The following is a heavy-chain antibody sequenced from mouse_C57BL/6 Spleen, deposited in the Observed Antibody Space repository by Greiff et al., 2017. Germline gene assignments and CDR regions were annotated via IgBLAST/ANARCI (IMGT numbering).Heavy chain of an antibody. J-gene: IGHJ2*01. CDR1: GYTFTSYW. V-gene: IGHV1-50*01. D-gene: IGHD4-1*01. CDR2: IDPSDSYT. Sequence: QVQLQQPGAELVKPGASVKLSCKASGYTFTSYWMQWVKQRPGQGLEWIGEIDPSDSYTNYNQKFKGKATLTVDTSSSTAYMQLSSLTSEDSAVYYCARRSGPDWDDYWGQGTTLTVSS. CDR3: ARRSGPDWDDY.